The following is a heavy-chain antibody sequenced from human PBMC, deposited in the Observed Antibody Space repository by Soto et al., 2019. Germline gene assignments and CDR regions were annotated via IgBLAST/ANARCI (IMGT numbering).Heavy chain of an antibody. V-gene: IGHV3-21*01. D-gene: IGHD2-2*01. CDR1: GFTFSRSN. J-gene: IGHJ4*02. CDR2: MSDGSTYI. Sequence: PGGSLRLSCVASGFTFSRSNMKWVRQAPGKGLEWVSSMSDGSTYIYYADSVKGRFTVSRDNAKNSLYLQMDSLRVEDTAVYYCTRAYSSSFADWGQGTLVTVSS. CDR3: TRAYSSSFAD.